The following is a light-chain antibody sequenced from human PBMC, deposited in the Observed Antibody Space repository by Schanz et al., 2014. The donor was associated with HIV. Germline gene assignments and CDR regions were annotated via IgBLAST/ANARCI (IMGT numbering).Light chain of an antibody. CDR1: SSNIGAGYD. V-gene: IGLV1-40*01. CDR3: SSYTSSSTWV. J-gene: IGLJ3*02. CDR2: DNT. Sequence: QSVLAQPPSVSGAPGQRVTISCTGTSSNIGAGYDVHWYQLLPGTAPTLLIFDNTNRPSGVPARFSGSKSDSSASLTITGLQSEDEADYYCSSYTSSSTWVFGGGTKLTVL.